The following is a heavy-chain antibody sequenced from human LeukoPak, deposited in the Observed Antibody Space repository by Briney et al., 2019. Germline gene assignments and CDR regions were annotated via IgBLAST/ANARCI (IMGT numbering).Heavy chain of an antibody. CDR2: ISYDGRNK. CDR3: ARDFDSSYFDY. CDR1: GFTFSSYA. V-gene: IGHV3-30*04. D-gene: IGHD3-22*01. Sequence: GGSLRLSCAASGFTFSSYAMHWVRQAPGKGLEWVAVISYDGRNKYYADSVKGRFTISRDNSKNTLYLQMNSLRAEDTAVYYCARDFDSSYFDYWGQGTLVTVSS. J-gene: IGHJ4*02.